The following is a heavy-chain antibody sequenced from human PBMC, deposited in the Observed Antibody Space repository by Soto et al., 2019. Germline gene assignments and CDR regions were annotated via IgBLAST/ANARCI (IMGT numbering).Heavy chain of an antibody. CDR3: ARDGYRHYYDSSGYYGMDV. CDR2: ISYDGSNK. V-gene: IGHV3-30-3*01. CDR1: GFTFSSYA. D-gene: IGHD3-22*01. Sequence: GGSLRLSCAASGFTFSSYAMHWVRQAPGKGLEWVAVISYDGSNKYYADSVKGRFTISRDNSKNTLYLQMNSLRAEDTAVYYCARDGYRHYYDSSGYYGMDVWGQGTTVTVSS. J-gene: IGHJ6*02.